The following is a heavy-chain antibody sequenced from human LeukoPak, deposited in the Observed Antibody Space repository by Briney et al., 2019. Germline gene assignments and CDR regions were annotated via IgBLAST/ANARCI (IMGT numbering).Heavy chain of an antibody. Sequence: SETLSLTCTVSGGSISSHYWSWIRQPPGKGLEWIGYIYYSGSTNYNPSLKSRVTISVDTSKNQFSLKLSSVTAADTAVYYCARVHSSGYLVSWGQGTLVTVSS. V-gene: IGHV4-59*11. CDR3: ARVHSSGYLVS. D-gene: IGHD3-22*01. CDR2: IYYSGST. J-gene: IGHJ4*02. CDR1: GGSISSHY.